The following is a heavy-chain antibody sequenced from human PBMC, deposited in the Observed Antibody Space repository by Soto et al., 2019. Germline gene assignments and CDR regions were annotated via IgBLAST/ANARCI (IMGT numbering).Heavy chain of an antibody. CDR3: ARGGNNYDSSGYPTPNFDY. D-gene: IGHD3-22*01. CDR2: IYYSGST. J-gene: IGHJ4*02. V-gene: IGHV4-59*07. Sequence: SDTLSLTCTVSGGSISSYYWIWIRQPPGKGLEWIGYIYYSGSTNYNPSLKSRVTISVDTSKNQFSLKLSSVTAADTAVYYCARGGNNYDSSGYPTPNFDYWGQGTLVTVSS. CDR1: GGSISSYY.